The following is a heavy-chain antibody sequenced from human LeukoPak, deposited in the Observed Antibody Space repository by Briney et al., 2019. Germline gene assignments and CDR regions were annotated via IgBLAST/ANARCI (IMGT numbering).Heavy chain of an antibody. V-gene: IGHV3-21*01. J-gene: IGHJ4*02. CDR3: AIDSNGYTYYFDY. CDR1: GFTFSSYS. D-gene: IGHD3-22*01. CDR2: ISSSSSYI. Sequence: GGSLRLSCAASGFTFSSYSMNWVRQAPGKGLEWVSSISSSSSYIYYADSVKGRFTISRDNAKNSLYLQMNSLGAEDTAVYYCAIDSNGYTYYFDYWGQGTLVTVSS.